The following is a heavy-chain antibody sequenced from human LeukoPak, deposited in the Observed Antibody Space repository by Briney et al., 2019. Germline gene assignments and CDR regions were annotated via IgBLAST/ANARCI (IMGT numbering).Heavy chain of an antibody. CDR2: IYTSGST. J-gene: IGHJ4*02. CDR3: ARGGDGYNSYYFDY. D-gene: IGHD5-24*01. V-gene: IGHV4-61*02. CDR1: GYSISSGSYY. Sequence: PSETLSLTCAVSGYSISSGSYYWSWIRQPVGKGLEWIGRIYTSGSTNYNPSLKSRVTISVDTSKNQFSLKLSSVTAADTAVYYCARGGDGYNSYYFDYWGQGTLVTVSS.